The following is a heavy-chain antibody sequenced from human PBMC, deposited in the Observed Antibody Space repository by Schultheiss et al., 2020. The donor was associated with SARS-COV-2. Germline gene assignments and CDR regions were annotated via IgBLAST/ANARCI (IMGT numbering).Heavy chain of an antibody. J-gene: IGHJ4*02. CDR1: GFTISTYD. D-gene: IGHD3-10*01. V-gene: IGHV3-23*01. CDR2: INSDGSST. Sequence: GGSLRLSCAASGFTISTYDMSWVRQAPGKGLVWVSRINSDGSSTSYADSVKGRFTISRDNSRSTLSLQMNNVKAEDTAVYYCAKERVGPITSRGVFDRWGQGTLVTVSS. CDR3: AKERVGPITSRGVFDR.